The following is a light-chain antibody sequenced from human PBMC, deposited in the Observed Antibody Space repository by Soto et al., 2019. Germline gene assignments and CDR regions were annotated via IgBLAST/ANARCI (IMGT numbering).Light chain of an antibody. J-gene: IGKJ5*01. V-gene: IGKV3-20*01. CDR1: QNISRS. Sequence: EIVMTQSPVTLSVSPVERATLSCRASQNISRSLAWYQQKPGQAPRLLIYGASSRATGIPDRFSGSGSGTDFTLTISSLEPEDFGVYYCQQYGSSPDYSFGQGTRLEIK. CDR2: GAS. CDR3: QQYGSSPDYS.